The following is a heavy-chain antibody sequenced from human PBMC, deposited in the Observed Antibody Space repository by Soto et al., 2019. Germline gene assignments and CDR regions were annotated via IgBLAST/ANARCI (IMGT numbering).Heavy chain of an antibody. CDR2: IIPIFGTA. J-gene: IGHJ5*02. CDR1: GGTFSSYA. D-gene: IGHD6-13*01. CDR3: ARDAGIAAAGSFWFDP. Sequence: SVKVSCKASGGTFSSYAISWVRQAPGQGLEWMGGIIPIFGTANYAQKFQGRVTITADESTSTAYMELSSLRSEDTAVYYCARDAGIAAAGSFWFDPWGQGTLVTVSS. V-gene: IGHV1-69*13.